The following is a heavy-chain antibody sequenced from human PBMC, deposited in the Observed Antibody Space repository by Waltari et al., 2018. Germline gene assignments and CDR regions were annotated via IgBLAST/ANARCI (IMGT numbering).Heavy chain of an antibody. Sequence: QLHLQESGPGLLKPSETLSLTCAVSGYSISGGDFWGWFRQPPGTGLEWIGSIYPGGDTYFNPSLKSRVTISVDKSKNQYSLNLRSMTAADTAVYYCARRGRLSSYFFDYWGQGTLVTVSS. J-gene: IGHJ4*02. V-gene: IGHV4-38-2*01. CDR1: GYSISGGDF. D-gene: IGHD2-15*01. CDR2: IYPGGDT. CDR3: ARRGRLSSYFFDY.